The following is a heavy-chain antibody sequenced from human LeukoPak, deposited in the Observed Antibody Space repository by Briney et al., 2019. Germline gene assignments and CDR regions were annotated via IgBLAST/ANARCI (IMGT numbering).Heavy chain of an antibody. Sequence: GASVKVSCKASGYTFTGYYMHWVRQAPGQGLEWMGWINPNSGGTNYAQKFQGWVTMTRDTSISTAYMELRSLRSDDTAVYYCARGCDSSGHPPDDIWGQRTMVTVSS. CDR3: ARGCDSSGHPPDDI. CDR2: INPNSGGT. CDR1: GYTFTGYY. D-gene: IGHD3-22*01. J-gene: IGHJ3*02. V-gene: IGHV1-2*04.